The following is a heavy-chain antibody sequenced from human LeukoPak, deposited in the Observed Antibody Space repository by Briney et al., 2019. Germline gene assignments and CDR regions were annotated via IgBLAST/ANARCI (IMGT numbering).Heavy chain of an antibody. Sequence: PGGSLRLSCAASGFTFSSYAMSWVRQAPGKGLEWVAVIRGGGGSTYSADSVKGRFTVSRDNSKNTVYLQMKSLRAEDTAVYYCAKHNYDTSGPCNWFDPWGQGTLVPVSS. CDR2: IRGGGGST. D-gene: IGHD3-22*01. CDR3: AKHNYDTSGPCNWFDP. J-gene: IGHJ5*02. V-gene: IGHV3-23*01. CDR1: GFTFSSYA.